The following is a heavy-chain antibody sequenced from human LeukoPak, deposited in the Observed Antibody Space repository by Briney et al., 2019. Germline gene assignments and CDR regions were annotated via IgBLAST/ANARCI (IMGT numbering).Heavy chain of an antibody. Sequence: GGSLRLSCAASGFTFSSYWMSWVRQAPGEGLEWVANIKQDGSEKYYVDSVKGRFTISRDNAKNSLYLQMNSLRAEDTAVYYCARVIVVVPGSSDAFDIWGQGTMVTVSS. J-gene: IGHJ3*02. D-gene: IGHD2-2*01. CDR2: IKQDGSEK. CDR3: ARVIVVVPGSSDAFDI. V-gene: IGHV3-7*04. CDR1: GFTFSSYW.